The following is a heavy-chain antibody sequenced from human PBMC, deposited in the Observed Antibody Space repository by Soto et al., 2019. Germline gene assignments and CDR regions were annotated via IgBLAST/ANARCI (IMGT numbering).Heavy chain of an antibody. CDR2: IIPIFGTA. V-gene: IGHV1-69*13. D-gene: IGHD1-7*01. CDR3: ARDAATTSFNWFDP. J-gene: IGHJ5*02. CDR1: GGTFSSYA. Sequence: SVKVSCKASGGTFSSYAISWVRQAPGQGLEWMGGIIPIFGTANYAQKFQGRVTITADESTSQAYMELSSLRSEDTAVYYCARDAATTSFNWFDPWGQETWFTV.